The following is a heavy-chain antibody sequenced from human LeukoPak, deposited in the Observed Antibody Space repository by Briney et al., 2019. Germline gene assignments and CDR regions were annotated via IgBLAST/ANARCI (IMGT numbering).Heavy chain of an antibody. V-gene: IGHV3-30-3*01. CDR2: ISYDGSIK. Sequence: GGSLRLSCAASGLXFSSYAMHWVRQAPGKGLEWVAVISYDGSIKYYADSVKGRFTISRDNSKNTLSLQMNSLRAEDTAVYYCASRTGTVLDYWGRGTLVTVSS. CDR3: ASRTGTVLDY. CDR1: GLXFSSYA. D-gene: IGHD1-1*01. J-gene: IGHJ4*02.